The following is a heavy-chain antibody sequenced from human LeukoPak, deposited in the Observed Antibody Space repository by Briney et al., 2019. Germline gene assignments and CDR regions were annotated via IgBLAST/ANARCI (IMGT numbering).Heavy chain of an antibody. V-gene: IGHV3-7*01. J-gene: IGHJ4*02. CDR3: ARDRREGDCFDY. D-gene: IGHD2-21*02. CDR2: IKQDGSEK. Sequence: GGSLRLSCAASGFTSNCCAMTWVRQAPGKGLEWVANIKQDGSEKYYVDSVKGRFTISRDNAKNSLYLQMNSLRAEDTAVYYCARDRREGDCFDYWGQGTLVTVSS. CDR1: GFTSNCCA.